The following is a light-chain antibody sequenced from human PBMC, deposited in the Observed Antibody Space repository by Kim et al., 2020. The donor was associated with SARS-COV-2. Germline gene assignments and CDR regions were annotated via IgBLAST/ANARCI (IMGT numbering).Light chain of an antibody. CDR2: GAS. CDR3: QQYNNWPRT. Sequence: EIVMTQSPAILSVSPGERATLSCRASQSVSSNLAWYQQKPGQAPRLLTYGASTRVTGIPARFSGSESGTEFTLTISSLQSEDFAVYYCQQYNNWPRTFGQGTKVDIK. J-gene: IGKJ1*01. V-gene: IGKV3-15*01. CDR1: QSVSSN.